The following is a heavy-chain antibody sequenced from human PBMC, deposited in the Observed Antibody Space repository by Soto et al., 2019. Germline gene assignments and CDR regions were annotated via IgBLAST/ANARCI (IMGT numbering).Heavy chain of an antibody. CDR1: GFTFSSYA. CDR3: ARESSFMTIVGVAMED. D-gene: IGHD3-3*01. J-gene: IGHJ4*01. V-gene: IGHV3-30-3*01. Sequence: GGSLSLSCAASGFTFSSYAMHLVRQAPGKGLEWVAVISYDGSNKYCADSVKGRFTISRDNSKNTLYLQMNSLRAEDTAVYYCARESSFMTIVGVAMEDWGQGTLVTVSS. CDR2: ISYDGSNK.